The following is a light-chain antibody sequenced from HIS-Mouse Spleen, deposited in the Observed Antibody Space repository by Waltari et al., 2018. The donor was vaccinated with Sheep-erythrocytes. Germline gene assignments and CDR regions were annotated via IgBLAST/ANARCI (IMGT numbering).Light chain of an antibody. J-gene: IGLJ2*01. CDR2: ADS. CDR3: QVWDSSSDHVV. V-gene: IGLV3-21*02. Sequence: SYVLTQPPSVSVAPGQTARITCGGNNIGSKSVHGYQPKPGQAPVLVVYADSDRPSGIPERFSGSNSGNTATLTISRVEAGDEADYYCQVWDSSSDHVVFGGGTKLTVL. CDR1: NIGSKS.